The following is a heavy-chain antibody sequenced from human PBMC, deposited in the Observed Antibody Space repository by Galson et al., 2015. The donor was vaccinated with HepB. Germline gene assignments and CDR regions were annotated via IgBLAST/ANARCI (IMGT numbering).Heavy chain of an antibody. Sequence: SLRLSCAASGFTFSSYSMNWVRQAPGKGLEWVSSISSSSSYIYYADSVKGRFTISRDNAKNSLYLQMNSLRAEDTAVYYCARVYGEWRDYYYYGMDVWGQGTTVTVSS. CDR3: ARVYGEWRDYYYYGMDV. V-gene: IGHV3-21*01. D-gene: IGHD3-10*01. J-gene: IGHJ6*02. CDR1: GFTFSSYS. CDR2: ISSSSSYI.